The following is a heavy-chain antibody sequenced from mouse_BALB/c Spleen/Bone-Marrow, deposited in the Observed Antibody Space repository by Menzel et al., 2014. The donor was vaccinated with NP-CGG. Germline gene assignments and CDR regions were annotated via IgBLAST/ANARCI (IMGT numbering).Heavy chain of an antibody. V-gene: IGHV1S135*01. CDR3: ARELSRAMDY. Sequence: VRLKQSGPELVKPGASVKVSCKASGYAFTNYDMFWVKQSHEKSLEWIGYIDPYSGGTNYNQKFKGKATLTVDKSSSTAYMHLNSLTSEDSAVYYCARELSRAMDYWGQGNSVTVSS. CDR1: GYAFTNYD. D-gene: IGHD2-12*01. J-gene: IGHJ4*01. CDR2: IDPYSGGT.